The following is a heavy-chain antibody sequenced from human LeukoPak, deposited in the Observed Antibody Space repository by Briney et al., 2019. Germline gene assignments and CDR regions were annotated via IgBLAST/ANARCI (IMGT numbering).Heavy chain of an antibody. V-gene: IGHV4-59*01. CDR2: FYNSGLA. J-gene: IGHJ4*02. Sequence: PSETLSLTCTVSGASISNYYWSWIRQPPEKGLEWIGYFYNSGLANYNPSLKSRVTITINTSKNQISLRLSSVTAADTAVYYCASQYGSYYANWGQGTLVIVSS. CDR3: ASQYGSYYAN. D-gene: IGHD1-26*01. CDR1: GASISNYY.